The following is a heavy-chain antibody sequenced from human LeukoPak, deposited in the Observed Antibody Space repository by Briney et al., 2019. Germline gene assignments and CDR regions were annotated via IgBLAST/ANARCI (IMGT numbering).Heavy chain of an antibody. CDR1: GFTFSNYA. D-gene: IGHD2-2*01. Sequence: GGSLGLSCSASGFTFSNYAMHWVRQAPGKGLEFVSGISSTGGSTNYPDSVKDRFSISRDNSKSTLYLQMTSLRADDTAVYYCVKDQHCSTISCATRTGFDPWGQGTSVTVSS. J-gene: IGHJ5*02. CDR2: ISSTGGST. V-gene: IGHV3-64D*06. CDR3: VKDQHCSTISCATRTGFDP.